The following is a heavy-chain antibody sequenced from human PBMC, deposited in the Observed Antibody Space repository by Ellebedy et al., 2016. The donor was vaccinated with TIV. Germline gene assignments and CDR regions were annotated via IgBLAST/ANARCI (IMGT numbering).Heavy chain of an antibody. J-gene: IGHJ3*02. CDR3: ASDMTYYYESSGYYRCDAFDI. D-gene: IGHD3-22*01. Sequence: PGGSLRLSCAASGFTFNSYGMPWVRQAPGKGLEWVAVISYDGSNKYYADSVKGRFTISRDNSKNTLYLQMNSLRAEDTAVDYCASDMTYYYESSGYYRCDAFDIWGRGTMVTVSS. V-gene: IGHV3-30*03. CDR1: GFTFNSYG. CDR2: ISYDGSNK.